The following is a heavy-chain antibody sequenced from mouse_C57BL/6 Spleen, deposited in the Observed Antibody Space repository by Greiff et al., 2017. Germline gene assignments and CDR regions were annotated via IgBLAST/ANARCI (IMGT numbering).Heavy chain of an antibody. Sequence: QVQLQQSGAELVKPGASVKISCKASGYAFSSYWMNWVKQRPGKGLEWIGQIYPGDGDTNYNGKFKGKATLTADKSSSTAYMQLSSLTSEDSAVYFCARGGTYYSNYWYFDVRGTGTTVTVAS. J-gene: IGHJ1*03. CDR2: IYPGDGDT. CDR1: GYAFSSYW. V-gene: IGHV1-80*01. D-gene: IGHD2-5*01. CDR3: ARGGTYYSNYWYFDV.